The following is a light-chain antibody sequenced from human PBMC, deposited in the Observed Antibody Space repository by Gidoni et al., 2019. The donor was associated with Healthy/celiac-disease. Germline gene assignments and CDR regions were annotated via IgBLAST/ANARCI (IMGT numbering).Light chain of an antibody. CDR1: SSNIGAGYD. Sequence: QPVPTQPPSGSWGPGQRVTISFTGSSSNIGAGYDVHWYQQLPGTAPKLLIYGNSNRPSGVPDRFSGSKSGTSASLAITGLQAEDEADYYCQSYDSSLSGVVFGGGTKLTVL. J-gene: IGLJ2*01. CDR3: QSYDSSLSGVV. CDR2: GNS. V-gene: IGLV1-40*01.